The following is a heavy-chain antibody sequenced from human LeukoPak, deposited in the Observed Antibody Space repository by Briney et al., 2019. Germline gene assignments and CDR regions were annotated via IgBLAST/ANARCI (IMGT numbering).Heavy chain of an antibody. CDR2: VSHSGNT. V-gene: IGHV4-59*02. CDR3: ARAGSGYSFDY. J-gene: IGHJ4*02. D-gene: IGHD5-12*01. CDR1: GGSVSTYY. Sequence: PSETLSLTCTVSGGSVSTYYWSWIRQPPGKELEWIGYVSHSGNTNCNPSLKSRVTMSLDTSKNHFSLRLSSVNTADTAVYYCARAGSGYSFDYWGQGSLVTVSP.